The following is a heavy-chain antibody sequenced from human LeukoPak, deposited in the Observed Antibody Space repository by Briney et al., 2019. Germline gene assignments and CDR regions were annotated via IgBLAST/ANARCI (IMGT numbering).Heavy chain of an antibody. Sequence: PSQTLSLTCTVSGGSISSGSYYWSWIRQPAGKGLEWIGRIYTSGSTNYNPSLKSRVTISVDTSKNQFSLKLSSVTAADTAAYYCARDSKRFDYYGSGLDYMDVWGKGTTVTISS. CDR3: ARDSKRFDYYGSGLDYMDV. J-gene: IGHJ6*03. CDR1: GGSISSGSYY. CDR2: IYTSGST. V-gene: IGHV4-61*02. D-gene: IGHD3-10*01.